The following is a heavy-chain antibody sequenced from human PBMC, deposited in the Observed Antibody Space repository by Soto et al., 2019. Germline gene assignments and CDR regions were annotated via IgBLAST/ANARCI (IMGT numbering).Heavy chain of an antibody. Sequence: VQLQQRGAGLLKPSETLSLPCVVFGGSLRSYYWSWIRQPQGKGLEWIGEINHRGNTNYNPSLKSRVSMSVDTSKDQFSLKLTSVTAADTALYYCARAVTGARLVDWYFDLWGPGTQVTVSS. CDR1: GGSLRSYY. J-gene: IGHJ2*01. V-gene: IGHV4-34*02. CDR3: ARAVTGARLVDWYFDL. D-gene: IGHD2-21*02. CDR2: INHRGNT.